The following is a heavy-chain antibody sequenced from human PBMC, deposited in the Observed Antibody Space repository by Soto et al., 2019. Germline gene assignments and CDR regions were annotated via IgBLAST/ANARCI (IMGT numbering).Heavy chain of an antibody. CDR3: ARSLVYYYYYYYMDV. CDR1: GGSISSYY. V-gene: IGHV4-59*08. D-gene: IGHD2-2*01. CDR2: IYYSGST. Sequence: PSETLSLTCTVSGGSISSYYWSWIRQPPGKGLEWIGYIYYSGSTNYNPSPKSRVTISVDTSKNQFSLKLSSVTAADTAVYYCARSLVYYYYYYYMDVWGKGTTVTVSS. J-gene: IGHJ6*03.